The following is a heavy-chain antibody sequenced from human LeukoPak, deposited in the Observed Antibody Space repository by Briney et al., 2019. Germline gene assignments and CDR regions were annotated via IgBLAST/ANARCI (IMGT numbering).Heavy chain of an antibody. V-gene: IGHV3-30-3*01. J-gene: IGHJ4*02. CDR1: GFTFSSYA. D-gene: IGHD3-22*01. CDR3: ARAPQIVVVIDY. CDR2: ISYDGSNK. Sequence: GGSLRLSCAASGFTFSSYAMHWVRQAPGKGLEWVAVISYDGSNKYYADSMKGRFTISRDNSKNTLYLQMNSLRAEDTAVYYCARAPQIVVVIDYWGQGTLVTVSS.